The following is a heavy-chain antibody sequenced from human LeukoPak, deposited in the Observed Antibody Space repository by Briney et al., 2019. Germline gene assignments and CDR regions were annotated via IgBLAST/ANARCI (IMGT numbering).Heavy chain of an antibody. CDR3: ARSPSGSSSRWFDP. CDR1: GDSISPSNW. V-gene: IGHV4-4*02. D-gene: IGHD1-26*01. J-gene: IGHJ5*02. Sequence: PSGTLSLTCAVSGDSISPSNWWSWVRQPPGKGLEWIGEIYHSGTTNYNPSLKSRVTISVDKSKNQFSLNLTSVTAADTAVYFCARSPSGSSSRWFDPWGQGTLVTASS. CDR2: IYHSGTT.